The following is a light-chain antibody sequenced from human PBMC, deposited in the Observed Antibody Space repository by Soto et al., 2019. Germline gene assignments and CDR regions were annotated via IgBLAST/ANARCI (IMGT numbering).Light chain of an antibody. CDR2: SDN. V-gene: IGLV1-47*02. Sequence: QSVLTQPPSTSATPGQRVTISCSGDSCNIAKNYVYWYQQVPGMAPKLLIYSDNQRPSGVPDRFSGSKSGTSASLPISGLRSEDEADYYCAAWDDRMRGYGFGGGTKVTVL. CDR1: SCNIAKNY. J-gene: IGLJ1*01. CDR3: AAWDDRMRGYG.